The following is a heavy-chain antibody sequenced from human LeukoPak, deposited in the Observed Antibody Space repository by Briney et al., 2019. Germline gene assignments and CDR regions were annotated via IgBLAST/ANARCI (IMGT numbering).Heavy chain of an antibody. CDR1: GFTFSSYA. CDR2: ISYDGSNK. CDR3: AKNWKHPWDTAMVTIWVGFDY. D-gene: IGHD5-18*01. Sequence: GRSLRLSCAASGFTFSSYAMHWVRQAPGKGLEWVAVISYDGSNKYYADSVKGRFTISRDNAKNSLYLQMNSLRAEDTAVYYCAKNWKHPWDTAMVTIWVGFDYWGQGTLVTVSS. V-gene: IGHV3-30-3*01. J-gene: IGHJ4*02.